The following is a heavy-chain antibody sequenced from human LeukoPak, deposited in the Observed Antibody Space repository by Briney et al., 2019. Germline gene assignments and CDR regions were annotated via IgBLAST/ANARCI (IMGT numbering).Heavy chain of an antibody. J-gene: IGHJ4*02. CDR1: GFTFSSYW. CDR3: ARVRREYYDSSGYFDY. Sequence: GGSLRLSCAASGFTFSSYWMSWVRQAPGKGLEWVADIKQDGSEKYYVDSVKGRFTISRDNAKNSLYLQMNSLRAEDTAVYYCARVRREYYDSSGYFDYWGQGTLVTVSS. CDR2: IKQDGSEK. V-gene: IGHV3-7*01. D-gene: IGHD3-22*01.